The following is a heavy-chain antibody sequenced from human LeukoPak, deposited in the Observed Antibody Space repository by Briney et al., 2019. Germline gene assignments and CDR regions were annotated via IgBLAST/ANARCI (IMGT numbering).Heavy chain of an antibody. CDR3: ARGPNYYGSGSYNDY. V-gene: IGHV4-34*01. Sequence: SETLSLTCAVYGGSFSGYYWSWIRQPPGKGLEWLGEINHSGSTNYNPSLKSRVTISVDTSKNQFSLKLSSVTAADTAVYYCARGPNYYGSGSYNDYWGQGTLVTVSS. D-gene: IGHD3-10*01. J-gene: IGHJ4*02. CDR2: INHSGST. CDR1: GGSFSGYY.